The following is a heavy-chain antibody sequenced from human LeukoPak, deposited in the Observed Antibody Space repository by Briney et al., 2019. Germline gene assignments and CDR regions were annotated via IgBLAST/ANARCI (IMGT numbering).Heavy chain of an antibody. J-gene: IGHJ4*02. CDR2: IYYSGST. D-gene: IGHD3-22*01. Sequence: SXXLSLTCTVSGGSISSGDYYWSWIRQPPGKGLEWIGYIYYSGSTYYNPSLKSRVTISVDTSKNQFSLKLSSLTAADTAVYYCARDGYYDSSDNYWGQGTLVTVSS. CDR3: ARDGYYDSSDNY. CDR1: GGSISSGDYY. V-gene: IGHV4-30-4*08.